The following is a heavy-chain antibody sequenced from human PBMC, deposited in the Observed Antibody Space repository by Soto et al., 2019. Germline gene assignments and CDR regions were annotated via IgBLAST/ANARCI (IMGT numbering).Heavy chain of an antibody. CDR1: GGPRSSRNW. J-gene: IGHJ4*02. D-gene: IGHD4-17*01. CDR3: ARVSPTVLLRWFGY. CDR2: IYHSGST. Sequence: TLSRTCAVSGGPRSSRNWRRWVSQTPGRGLGWIGQIYHSGSTNYNPSLKSRVTISGDTSKNQFSLNLSSVTPADTAVYYCARVSPTVLLRWFGYWGQGTLVTVSS. V-gene: IGHV4-4*02.